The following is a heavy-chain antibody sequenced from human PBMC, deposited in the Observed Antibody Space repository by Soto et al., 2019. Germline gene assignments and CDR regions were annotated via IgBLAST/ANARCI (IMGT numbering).Heavy chain of an antibody. CDR3: ARDLVSLGFGELSWTDPYYYYGMDV. CDR2: INPNSGGT. D-gene: IGHD3-10*01. V-gene: IGHV1-2*04. CDR1: GYTFTGYY. Sequence: QVQLVQSGAEVKKPGASVKVSCKASGYTFTGYYMHWVRQAPGQGLEWMGWINPNSGGTNYAQKFQGWVTMTRDTSISTAYMELSRLRSDDTAVYYCARDLVSLGFGELSWTDPYYYYGMDVWGQGTTVTVSS. J-gene: IGHJ6*02.